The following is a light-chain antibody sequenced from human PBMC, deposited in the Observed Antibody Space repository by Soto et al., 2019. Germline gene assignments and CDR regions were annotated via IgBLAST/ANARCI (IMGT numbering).Light chain of an antibody. V-gene: IGLV2-11*01. CDR2: DVT. Sequence: QSVLSHPLSVSWSPGHSVTISCTGTSSDVGGYNYVSWYQQHPGKAPELMIYDVTKRPSGVPDRFSGSKSGNTASLTISGLQAEDEADYYCCSYVGTANYRFGTGTKVTVL. CDR3: CSYVGTANYR. J-gene: IGLJ1*01. CDR1: SSDVGGYNY.